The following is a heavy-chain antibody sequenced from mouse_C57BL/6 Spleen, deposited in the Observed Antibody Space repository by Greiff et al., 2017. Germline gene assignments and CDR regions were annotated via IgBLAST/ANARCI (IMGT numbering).Heavy chain of an antibody. CDR3: ARDYYGNYDGVY. CDR1: GYTFTSYW. Sequence: QVQLQQPGAELVKPGASVKMSCKASGYTFTSYWITWVKQRPGQGLEWIGDIYPGSGSTNYNEKFKSKATLTVDTSSSTAYMQLSSLTSEDSAVYYCARDYYGNYDGVYWGQGTTLTVSS. V-gene: IGHV1-55*01. D-gene: IGHD2-1*01. J-gene: IGHJ2*01. CDR2: IYPGSGST.